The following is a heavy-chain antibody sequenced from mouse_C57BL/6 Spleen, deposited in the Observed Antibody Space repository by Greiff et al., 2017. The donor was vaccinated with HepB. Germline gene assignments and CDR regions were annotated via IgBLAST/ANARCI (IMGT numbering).Heavy chain of an antibody. CDR1: GYTFTSYW. CDR2: IYPGSGRT. Sequence: QVQLQQSGAELVKPGASVKMSCKASGYTFTSYWITWVKQRPGQGLEWIGDIYPGSGRTNYNEKFKSKATLTVDTSSSTAYMQLSSLTSEDSAVYYCARGLELRLHFDYWGQGTTLTVSS. CDR3: ARGLELRLHFDY. V-gene: IGHV1-55*01. D-gene: IGHD3-2*02. J-gene: IGHJ2*01.